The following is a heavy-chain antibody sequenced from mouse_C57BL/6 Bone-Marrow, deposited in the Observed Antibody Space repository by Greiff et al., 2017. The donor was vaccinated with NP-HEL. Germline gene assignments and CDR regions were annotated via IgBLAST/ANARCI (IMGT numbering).Heavy chain of an antibody. Sequence: EVKLEESGGGLVQPGGSMKLSCVASGFTFSNYWMNWVRQSPEKGLEWVAQIRLKSDNYATHYAESVKGRFTISRDDSKSSVYLQMNNLRAEDTGIYYCTGGNGSDYWGQGTLVTVSA. CDR2: IRLKSDNYAT. D-gene: IGHD1-1*01. V-gene: IGHV6-3*01. CDR3: TGGNGSDY. J-gene: IGHJ3*01. CDR1: GFTFSNYW.